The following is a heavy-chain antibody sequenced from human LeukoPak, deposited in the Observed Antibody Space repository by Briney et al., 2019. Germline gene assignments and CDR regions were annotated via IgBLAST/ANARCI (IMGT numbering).Heavy chain of an antibody. J-gene: IGHJ5*02. Sequence: SGGSLTLSCGASGVTFSSYRMHWPRQARGKGLVGLAYIHYDGNNEYYADSVKGRFTISRDNFKKTLSLQMNGLRVEDTALYYCVNSGFDPWGQGTLVTVSS. CDR3: VNSGFDP. CDR2: IHYDGNNE. CDR1: GVTFSSYR. D-gene: IGHD3-10*01. V-gene: IGHV3-30*02.